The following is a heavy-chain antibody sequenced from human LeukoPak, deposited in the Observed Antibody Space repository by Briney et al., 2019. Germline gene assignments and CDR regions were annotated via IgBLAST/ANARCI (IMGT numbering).Heavy chain of an antibody. CDR3: ARDGQQLVEPPPEGYVDV. Sequence: GGSLRLSCAASGFTFSNYAMHWVRQAPGKGLEWVAVISYDGTNKYYADSVKGRFTISTDTSKNTLYLQMSSLRAEDTAVYSCARDGQQLVEPPPEGYVDVWGKGTTVTVSS. CDR2: ISYDGTNK. V-gene: IGHV3-30*15. J-gene: IGHJ6*03. CDR1: GFTFSNYA. D-gene: IGHD6-13*01.